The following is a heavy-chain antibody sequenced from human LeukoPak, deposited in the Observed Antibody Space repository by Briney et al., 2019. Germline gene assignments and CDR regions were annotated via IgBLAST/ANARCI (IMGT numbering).Heavy chain of an antibody. CDR3: AKELTKTYYYGSGSYYIARRYYYGMDV. Sequence: QPGGSLRLSCAASGFTFDDYAMHWVRQAPGKGLEWVSLISGDGGSTYYADSVKGRFTISRDNSKNSLYLQMNSLRTEDTALYYCAKELTKTYYYGSGSYYIARRYYYGMDVWGQGTTVTVSS. V-gene: IGHV3-43*02. CDR1: GFTFDDYA. CDR2: ISGDGGST. J-gene: IGHJ6*02. D-gene: IGHD3-10*01.